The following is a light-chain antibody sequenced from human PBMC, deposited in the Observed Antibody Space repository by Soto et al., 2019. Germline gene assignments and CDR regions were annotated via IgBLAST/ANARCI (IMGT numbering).Light chain of an antibody. V-gene: IGKV3D-15*01. CDR2: DAS. CDR3: QHGRS. CDR1: ENVYGN. J-gene: IGKJ1*01. Sequence: EIVMTQSPATLSVSPGERATLSCRASENVYGNVAWYQQKPGQAPSLLIYDASTRATDIPARFSGSGSGTEFTLTSSSLQSADCAIYFCQHGRSFGQGTKVDIK.